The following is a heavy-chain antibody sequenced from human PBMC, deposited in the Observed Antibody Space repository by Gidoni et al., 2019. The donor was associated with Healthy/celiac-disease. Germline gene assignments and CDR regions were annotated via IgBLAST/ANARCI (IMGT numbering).Heavy chain of an antibody. CDR3: ARVTFGEDRGSGYYNWFDP. CDR2: IYYSGST. J-gene: IGHJ5*02. Sequence: QVQLQESGPGLVKPSQTLSLTCTVSGGSISSGGYYWSWIRQHPGKGLEWVGYIYYSGSTYYNPSLKSRVTISVDTSKNQFSLKLSSVTAADTAVYYCARVTFGEDRGSGYYNWFDPWGQGTLVTVSS. CDR1: GGSISSGGYY. V-gene: IGHV4-31*03. D-gene: IGHD2-15*01.